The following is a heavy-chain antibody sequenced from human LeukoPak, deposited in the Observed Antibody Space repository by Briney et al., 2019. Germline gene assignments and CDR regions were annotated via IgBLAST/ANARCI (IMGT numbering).Heavy chain of an antibody. V-gene: IGHV4-4*02. J-gene: IGHJ4*02. CDR2: IYHSGST. CDR3: ARATYYYGSGSRGFDY. CDR1: GGSISSSNW. Sequence: SETLSLTCAVSGGSISSSNWWSWVRQPPGKGLEWIGEIYHSGSTNYNPSLKSRVTISVDKSKNQFSLKLSSVTAADTAVYYCARATYYYGSGSRGFDYWGQGTLVTVSP. D-gene: IGHD3-10*01.